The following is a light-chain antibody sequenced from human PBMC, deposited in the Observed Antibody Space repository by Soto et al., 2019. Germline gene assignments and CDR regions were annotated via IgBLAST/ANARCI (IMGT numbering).Light chain of an antibody. Sequence: QSALTQPASVSGSPGQSITISCTGTSSDVGGYNYVSWYQQHPAKAPKLMIYEVSNRPSGVSHRFSGSKSGNTASLTISGLQAEDEADYYCCSSAGNLFVFGSGTKVTVL. CDR1: SSDVGGYNY. CDR3: CSSAGNLFV. CDR2: EVS. J-gene: IGLJ1*01. V-gene: IGLV2-14*01.